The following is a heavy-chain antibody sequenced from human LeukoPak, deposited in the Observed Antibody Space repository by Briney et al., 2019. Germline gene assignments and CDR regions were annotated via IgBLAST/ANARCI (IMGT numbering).Heavy chain of an antibody. V-gene: IGHV1-2*02. J-gene: IGHJ4*02. Sequence: ASVKVSCKASGYTFTGYYMHWVRQAPGQGLEWMGWINPNSGGTNYAQKFQGRVTMTRDTSISTAYMELSRLRSDDTAVYYCARGLSFPPPRKKNWGPLDYWGQGTLVTVSS. CDR3: ARGLSFPPPRKKNWGPLDY. CDR2: INPNSGGT. D-gene: IGHD7-27*01. CDR1: GYTFTGYY.